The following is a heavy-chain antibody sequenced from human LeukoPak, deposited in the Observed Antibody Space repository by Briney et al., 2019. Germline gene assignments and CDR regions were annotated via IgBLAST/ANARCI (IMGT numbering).Heavy chain of an antibody. CDR1: GYSISSGYY. Sequence: SETLSLTCAVSGYSISSGYYWGWIRQPPGKGLEWIGSIYHSGSTYYNPSLKSRVTISVDTSKNQFSLKLSSVTAADTAVYYCASPANAFDIGGQGTIVTVSS. CDR3: ASPANAFDI. CDR2: IYHSGST. V-gene: IGHV4-38-2*01. J-gene: IGHJ3*02.